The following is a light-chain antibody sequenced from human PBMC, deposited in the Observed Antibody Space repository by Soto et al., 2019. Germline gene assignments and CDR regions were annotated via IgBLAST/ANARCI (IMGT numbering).Light chain of an antibody. Sequence: DIQMTQSPSTLSASVGDRVTITCRPSQSIGGQLAWYQQKPGKAPRLLIYGASTLEGGVPSRFSGSGSGTEFTPTISSLQPDDFATYYCQQYTTYWTFGQGTKVEV. CDR3: QQYTTYWT. CDR1: QSIGGQ. V-gene: IGKV1-5*03. CDR2: GAS. J-gene: IGKJ1*01.